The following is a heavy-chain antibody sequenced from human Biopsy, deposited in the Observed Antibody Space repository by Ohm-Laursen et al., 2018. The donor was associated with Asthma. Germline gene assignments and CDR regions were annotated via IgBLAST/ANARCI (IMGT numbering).Heavy chain of an antibody. D-gene: IGHD3-10*01. V-gene: IGHV1-69*01. CDR1: GGTFRTYA. CDR3: AAVPTSATVWFANPTFISYYYGLEV. CDR2: IIPMYGVP. J-gene: IGHJ6*02. Sequence: SSVKVSCKTSGGTFRTYAFNWVRQAPGQGLEWMGGIIPMYGVPKVAQKFQGRVTITADESTSTAYMEMSSLRSEDTAVYYCAAVPTSATVWFANPTFISYYYGLEVWGQGTAVTVSS.